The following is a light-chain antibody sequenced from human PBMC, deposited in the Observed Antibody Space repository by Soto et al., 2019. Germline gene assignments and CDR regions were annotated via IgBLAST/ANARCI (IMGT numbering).Light chain of an antibody. CDR3: KSYAGSNTYV. CDR2: EVV. V-gene: IGLV2-8*01. J-gene: IGLJ1*01. Sequence: QSALTQPPSASGSPGQSVTISCTGTKNDIGVYDFVSWYQHHPGKAPRLIIYEVVQRPSGVPDRFSGSKSGNTASLTVSGLQAADEADYFCKSYAGSNTYVFGSGTKFTGL. CDR1: KNDIGVYDF.